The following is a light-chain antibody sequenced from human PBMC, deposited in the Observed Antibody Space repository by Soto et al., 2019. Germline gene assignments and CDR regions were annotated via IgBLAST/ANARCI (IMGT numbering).Light chain of an antibody. Sequence: EIVLTQSPGTLSLSPGEGATLSCRASQSVSSSYIAWYQQRPGQTPSLIIYDASNRETGIPARFSGSGSGTEFTLTISSLEPEDFAVYYCQQRSNWPLTFGQGTRLEIK. J-gene: IGKJ5*01. CDR3: QQRSNWPLT. CDR1: QSVSSSY. V-gene: IGKV3D-20*02. CDR2: DAS.